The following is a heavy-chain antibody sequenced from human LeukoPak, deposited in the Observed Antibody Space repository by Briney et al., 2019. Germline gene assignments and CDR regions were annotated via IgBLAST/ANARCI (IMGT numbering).Heavy chain of an antibody. CDR2: IHPDGNEK. J-gene: IGHJ4*02. CDR1: GFTFSTYW. V-gene: IGHV3-7*04. CDR3: ARGDDFSGDY. Sequence: GGSLRLSCTASGFTFSTYWMSWVRQAPGKGLEWVANIHPDGNEKYHVDSVKGRFIISRDNAKNSLYLQMNSLRVEDTAVYYCARGDDFSGDYWGQGTLVTVSS. D-gene: IGHD2-21*02.